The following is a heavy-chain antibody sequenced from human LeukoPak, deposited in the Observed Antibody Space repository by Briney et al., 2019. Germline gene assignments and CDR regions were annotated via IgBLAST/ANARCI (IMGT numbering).Heavy chain of an antibody. CDR2: IYYSGST. CDR1: GGSISSYY. Sequence: SETLSLTCTVSGGSISSYYWSWIRQPPGKGLEWIGYIYYSGSTNYNPSLKSRVTISVDTSKNQFSLKLSSVTAADTAVYYCASSRHNYYDSSPSGYWGQGTLVTVSS. D-gene: IGHD3-22*01. V-gene: IGHV4-59*01. J-gene: IGHJ4*02. CDR3: ASSRHNYYDSSPSGY.